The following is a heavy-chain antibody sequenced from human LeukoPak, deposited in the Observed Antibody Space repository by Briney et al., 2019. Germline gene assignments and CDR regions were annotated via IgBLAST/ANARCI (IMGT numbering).Heavy chain of an antibody. CDR3: ARDGSSWYGAYYYYYMDV. CDR2: ISSSSSYI. D-gene: IGHD6-13*01. V-gene: IGHV3-21*01. Sequence: PGGSLRLSCAASGFTFSSYSMNWVRQAPGKGLEWVSSISSSSSYIYYADSVKGRFTISRDNAKNSLYLQMNSLRAEDTAVYYCARDGSSWYGAYYYYYMDVWGKGTTVTVSS. J-gene: IGHJ6*03. CDR1: GFTFSSYS.